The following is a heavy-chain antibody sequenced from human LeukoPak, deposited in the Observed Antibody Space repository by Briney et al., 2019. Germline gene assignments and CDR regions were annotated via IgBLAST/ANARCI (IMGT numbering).Heavy chain of an antibody. CDR1: GFTFSSYS. J-gene: IGHJ1*01. CDR3: VRDFNTVTTAYLHH. Sequence: GGSLRLSCAASGFTFSSYSMNWVRQAPGKGLEWVSSISRSSGHIYYADSVKGRFTISRDDAKNSVYLQMNSLRAEETAVYYCVRDFNTVTTAYLHHWGQGTLVTVSS. D-gene: IGHD4-17*01. V-gene: IGHV3-21*01. CDR2: ISRSSGHI.